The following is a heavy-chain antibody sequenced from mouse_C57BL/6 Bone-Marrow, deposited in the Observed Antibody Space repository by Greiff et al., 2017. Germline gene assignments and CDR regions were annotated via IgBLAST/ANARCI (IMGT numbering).Heavy chain of an antibody. Sequence: QVQLQQSGAELARPGASVMLSCKASGYTFTSYGIRWVKQRTGQGLEWIGEIYPRSGYTYSNEKFKGKATLTADKSSSTAYMELRSLTSEDSAVYFCARRTAQATLMDYWGQGTSGTVSS. D-gene: IGHD3-2*02. CDR3: ARRTAQATLMDY. CDR1: GYTFTSYG. J-gene: IGHJ4*01. V-gene: IGHV1-81*01. CDR2: IYPRSGYT.